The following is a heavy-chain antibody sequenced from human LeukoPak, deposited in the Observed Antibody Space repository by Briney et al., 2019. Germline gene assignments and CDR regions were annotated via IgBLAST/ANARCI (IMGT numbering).Heavy chain of an antibody. CDR1: GFTFSSYS. V-gene: IGHV3-30*03. J-gene: IGHJ4*02. CDR2: ISYDVSNK. CDR3: ARSYYDSSGCYDY. Sequence: TGGSLRLSCAASGFTFSSYSMHWVRQAPGKGLEWVAVISYDVSNKYYADSVRGRFTISRDNSKSTVYLQMDSLRADDTAVYYCARSYYDSSGCYDYWGQGTLVTVSS. D-gene: IGHD3-22*01.